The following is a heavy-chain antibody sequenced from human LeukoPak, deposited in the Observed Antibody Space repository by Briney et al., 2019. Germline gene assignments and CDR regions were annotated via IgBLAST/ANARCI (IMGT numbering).Heavy chain of an antibody. CDR2: MNPNNGDT. D-gene: IGHD2-2*01. J-gene: IGHJ4*02. V-gene: IGHV1-2*02. Sequence: ASVKVSRKSSVYTFTNFYIHWVRQAPGQGLEWMGWMNPNNGDTSYAREFQDRVTMNRDTSLSTAYMELSRLRSDDTAVYFCARRPINCIITNCYVDYWGQGTLVTVSS. CDR1: VYTFTNFY. CDR3: ARRPINCIITNCYVDY.